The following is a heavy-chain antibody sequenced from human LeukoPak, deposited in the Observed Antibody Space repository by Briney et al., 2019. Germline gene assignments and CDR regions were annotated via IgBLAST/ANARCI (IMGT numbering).Heavy chain of an antibody. V-gene: IGHV3-15*01. D-gene: IGHD3-3*01. CDR3: TTDSYYDFWSGYYDRYYFHY. Sequence: GGSLRLSCAASGFTFSNAWMSWVRQAPGKGLEGVGRIKSNTDGGTTDYAAPVKGRFTISRDDSKNTLYLQMNSLKTEDTAVYYCTTDSYYDFWSGYYDRYYFHYWGQGTLVTVSS. CDR1: GFTFSNAW. CDR2: IKSNTDGGTT. J-gene: IGHJ4*02.